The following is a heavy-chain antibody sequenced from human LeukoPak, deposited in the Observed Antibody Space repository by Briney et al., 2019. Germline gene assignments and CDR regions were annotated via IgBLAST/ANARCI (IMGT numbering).Heavy chain of an antibody. J-gene: IGHJ4*02. CDR3: ATDRDNSDWQKRFDS. Sequence: GGSLRLSCAASGFTFSTYWMNWYRQAPGKGLEWVGNINQDASEINYVDSVRGRFTISRDNAKNSLHLQMNSLRAENTAAYYCATDRDNSDWQKRFDSWGQGTLVTVSS. CDR2: INQDASEI. V-gene: IGHV3-7*01. D-gene: IGHD2-21*02. CDR1: GFTFSTYW.